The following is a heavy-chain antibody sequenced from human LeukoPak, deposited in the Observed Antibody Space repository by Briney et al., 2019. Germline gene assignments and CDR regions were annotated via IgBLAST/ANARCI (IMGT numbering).Heavy chain of an antibody. CDR3: AKCSASYSNDAFDV. V-gene: IGHV3-23*01. CDR2: IRGGGSNT. CDR1: GFTFNNYA. J-gene: IGHJ3*01. Sequence: PGGSLRLSCAASGFTFNNYAMNWVRQAPGKGLEWVSYIRGGGSNTRYSDSVKGRFIISRDNSKNIPYLQMNSLGAEDTAIYYCAKCSASYSNDAFDVWGRGTMVTVSS. D-gene: IGHD3-10*02.